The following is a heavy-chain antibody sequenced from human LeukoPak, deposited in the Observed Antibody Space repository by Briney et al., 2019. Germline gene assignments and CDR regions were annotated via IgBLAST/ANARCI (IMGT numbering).Heavy chain of an antibody. Sequence: GGSLRLSCAASGFTFSNYGMHWVRQAPGKGLEWVTVISYDGSSKYYADSVKGRFTISRDNSKNTLYLQMNSLRAEDTAVYDCAKEMTATVNNNNWFDPWGQGTLVTVSS. D-gene: IGHD5-18*01. CDR1: GFTFSNYG. CDR3: AKEMTATVNNNNWFDP. J-gene: IGHJ5*02. CDR2: ISYDGSSK. V-gene: IGHV3-30*18.